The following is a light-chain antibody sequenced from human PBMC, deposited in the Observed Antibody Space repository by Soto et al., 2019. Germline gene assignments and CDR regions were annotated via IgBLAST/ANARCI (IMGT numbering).Light chain of an antibody. CDR3: QQYHNFPIT. Sequence: DIQMTQSPSSLSASVGDRVTITCQASQHINIYLNWYQHQPGKAPKLLIFDASNLATGVPSRFSGSGSGTDFTFTIRSLQPEDFATYYCQQYHNFPITFGQGTRLEIQ. CDR1: QHINIY. J-gene: IGKJ5*01. V-gene: IGKV1-33*01. CDR2: DAS.